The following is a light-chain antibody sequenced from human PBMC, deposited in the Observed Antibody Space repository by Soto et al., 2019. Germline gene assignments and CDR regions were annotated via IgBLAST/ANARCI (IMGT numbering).Light chain of an antibody. CDR1: QSVDKF. CDR2: DSS. CDR3: QQRKHWPPIT. Sequence: EVELTQSPATLSLSPGETATLSCRASQSVDKFLAWYQQRPGQPPRLLMFDSSNRATGVPVRFSGSGSGTVFTLTIDSLEPEDSAVYYCQQRKHWPPITFGQGTRLEIK. V-gene: IGKV3-11*01. J-gene: IGKJ5*01.